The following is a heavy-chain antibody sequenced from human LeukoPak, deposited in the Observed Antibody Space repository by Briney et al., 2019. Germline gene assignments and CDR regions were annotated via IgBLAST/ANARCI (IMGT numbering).Heavy chain of an antibody. D-gene: IGHD6-19*01. Sequence: GGSLRLSCAASGFTFKNYAMSWVRQAPGKGLVGVSRVNSDGRSTTYADSVKGRFTISRDNAKKTLYLQMNRLRAEDTAVYSCARGSTQYSSGWYGLDYWGQGTLVTVSS. V-gene: IGHV3-74*01. CDR2: VNSDGRST. CDR1: GFTFKNYA. J-gene: IGHJ4*02. CDR3: ARGSTQYSSGWYGLDY.